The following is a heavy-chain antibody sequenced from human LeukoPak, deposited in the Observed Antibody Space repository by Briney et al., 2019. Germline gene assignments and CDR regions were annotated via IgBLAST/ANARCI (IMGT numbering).Heavy chain of an antibody. J-gene: IGHJ3*02. CDR2: IIPIFGTA. CDR1: GGTFSSYA. Sequence: SVIVSCKASGGTFSSYAISWVRQAPGQGLEWMGGIIPIFGTANYAQKFQGRVTITADKSTSTAYMELSSLRSEDTAVYYCARELLWFGELLSRDAFDIWGQGTMVTVSS. CDR3: ARELLWFGELLSRDAFDI. D-gene: IGHD3-10*01. V-gene: IGHV1-69*06.